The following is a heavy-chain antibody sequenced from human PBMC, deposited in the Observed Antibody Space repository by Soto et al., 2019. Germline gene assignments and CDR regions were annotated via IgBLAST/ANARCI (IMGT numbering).Heavy chain of an antibody. Sequence: QVQLVESGGGVVQPGRSLRLSCAASGFTFSSYGMHWVRQAPGKGLEWVAVISYDGSNKNYADSVKGRLTISRDNSKNTLYLQMNSLRGEDTAVYYCAKDNGSGCDWLRVGDASDIWGQGTMVTVSS. CDR3: AKDNGSGCDWLRVGDASDI. D-gene: IGHD5-12*01. V-gene: IGHV3-30*18. J-gene: IGHJ3*02. CDR2: ISYDGSNK. CDR1: GFTFSSYG.